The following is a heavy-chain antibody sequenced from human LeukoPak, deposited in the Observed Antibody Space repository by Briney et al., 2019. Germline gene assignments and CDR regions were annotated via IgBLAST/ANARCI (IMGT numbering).Heavy chain of an antibody. V-gene: IGHV3-7*03. CDR3: ARASDTAVDYYYYYYGMDV. CDR1: GFTFSSYW. Sequence: GGSLRLSCAASGFTFSSYWMSWVRQAPGKGLEWVANIKQDGSEKYYVDSVKGRFTISRDNAKNSLYLQMNSLRAEDTAVYYCARASDTAVDYYYYYYGMDVWGQGTTVTVSS. CDR2: IKQDGSEK. J-gene: IGHJ6*02. D-gene: IGHD5-18*01.